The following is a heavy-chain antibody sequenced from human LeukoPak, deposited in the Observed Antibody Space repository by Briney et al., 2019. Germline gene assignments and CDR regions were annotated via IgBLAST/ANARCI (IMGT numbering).Heavy chain of an antibody. V-gene: IGHV3-23*01. J-gene: IGHJ4*02. CDR1: GFIFSNYA. CDR2: ITSGGNT. CDR3: ARGGYGETTVSW. Sequence: GGSLRLSCAASGFIFSNYAMTWVRQAPGKGLQWVSTITSGGNTYYADSVKGRFTISRDNSKNTLYLQMNSLRADDTAVYYCARGGYGETTVSWWGQGTLVTVSS. D-gene: IGHD4-17*01.